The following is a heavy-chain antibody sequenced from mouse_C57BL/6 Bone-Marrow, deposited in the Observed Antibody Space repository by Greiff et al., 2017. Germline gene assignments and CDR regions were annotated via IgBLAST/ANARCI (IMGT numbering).Heavy chain of an antibody. CDR1: GFTFSDYY. CDR2: ISNGGGST. CDR3: ARHHDYDGYFDY. D-gene: IGHD2-4*01. J-gene: IGHJ2*01. Sequence: EVQRVESGGGLVQPGGSLKLSCAASGFTFSDYYMYWVRQTPEKRLEWVAYISNGGGSTYYPDTVKGRFTISRDNAKNTLYLQMSRLKSEDTAMYYCARHHDYDGYFDYWGQGTTLTVSS. V-gene: IGHV5-12*01.